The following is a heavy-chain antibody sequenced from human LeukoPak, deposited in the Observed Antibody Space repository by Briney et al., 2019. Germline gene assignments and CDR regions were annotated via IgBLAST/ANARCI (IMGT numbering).Heavy chain of an antibody. CDR2: IYSSGST. CDR3: ARGPQYCTSASCPQFDP. Sequence: SETLSLTCTVSGGSISSYYWSWIRQPAGKGLEWIGRIYSSGSTNYNPSLKSRVTMSVDTSKNQFSLKLSSVTAADTAVYYCARGPQYCTSASCPQFDPWGQGTLVTVSS. D-gene: IGHD2-2*01. J-gene: IGHJ5*02. V-gene: IGHV4-4*07. CDR1: GGSISSYY.